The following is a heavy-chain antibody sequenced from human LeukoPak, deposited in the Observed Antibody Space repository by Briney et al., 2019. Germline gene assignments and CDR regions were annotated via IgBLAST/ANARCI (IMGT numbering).Heavy chain of an antibody. CDR3: AREGLAAAGESYYWYFDL. D-gene: IGHD6-13*01. J-gene: IGHJ2*01. Sequence: SETLSLTCTVSGGSISSYYWSWIRQPPGKGREWIGYIYYSGSTNYNPSLKSRVTISVDTSKNQFSLKLSSVTAADTAVYYCAREGLAAAGESYYWYFDLWGRGTLVTVSS. CDR1: GGSISSYY. CDR2: IYYSGST. V-gene: IGHV4-59*01.